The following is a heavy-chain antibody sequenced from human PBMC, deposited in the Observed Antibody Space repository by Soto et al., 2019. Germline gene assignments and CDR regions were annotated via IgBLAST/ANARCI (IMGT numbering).Heavy chain of an antibody. D-gene: IGHD3-22*01. CDR3: ARDRAGYYSHFVY. V-gene: IGHV1-69*01. Sequence: QVYLVQSGAEVKKPGSSVKVSCKALRGTFTNYAFSWVRQAPGQGLEWMGGIMPFFGSGNYAHKFQGRINIPAHESTSSVYLELPSLRSEDTAVYYCARDRAGYYSHFVYWGQGTLVTVSS. J-gene: IGHJ4*02. CDR2: IMPFFGSG. CDR1: RGTFTNYA.